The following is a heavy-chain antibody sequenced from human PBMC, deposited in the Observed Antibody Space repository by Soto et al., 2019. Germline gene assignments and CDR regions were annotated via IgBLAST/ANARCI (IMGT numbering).Heavy chain of an antibody. V-gene: IGHV3-30*18. CDR1: GFTFSSYG. CDR3: AKGQWLVRRIVSFDY. CDR2: ISYDGSNK. Sequence: GGSLRLSCAASGFTFSSYGMHWVRQAPGKGLEWVAVISYDGSNKYYADSVKGRFTISRDNSKNTLYLQMNSLRAEDTAVYYCAKGQWLVRRIVSFDYWGQGTLVTVSS. J-gene: IGHJ4*02. D-gene: IGHD6-19*01.